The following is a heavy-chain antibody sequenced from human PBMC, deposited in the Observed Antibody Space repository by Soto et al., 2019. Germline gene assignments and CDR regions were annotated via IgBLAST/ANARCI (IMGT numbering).Heavy chain of an antibody. Sequence: GGSLRLSCAASGFTFSSYWMSWVRQAPGKGLEWVANIKQDGSEKYYVGSVKGRFTISRDNAKNSLYLQMNSLRAEDTAVYYCATGAYYYDSSGYYYNCWGQGTLVT. CDR1: GFTFSSYW. CDR2: IKQDGSEK. J-gene: IGHJ4*02. V-gene: IGHV3-7*03. D-gene: IGHD3-22*01. CDR3: ATGAYYYDSSGYYYNC.